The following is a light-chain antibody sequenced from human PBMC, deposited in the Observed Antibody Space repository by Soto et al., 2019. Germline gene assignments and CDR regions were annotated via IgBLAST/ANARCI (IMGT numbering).Light chain of an antibody. CDR1: QGISSY. Sequence: IQLTQSPSSLSASVGDRVTITCRASQGISSYLAWYQQKPGKAPKLLIYAASTLQSGVPSRFSGSGSGTDFTLTISSLQHEDFATYYCQQLNSYRLTLGGGTKVDLK. CDR3: QQLNSYRLT. V-gene: IGKV1-9*01. J-gene: IGKJ4*01. CDR2: AAS.